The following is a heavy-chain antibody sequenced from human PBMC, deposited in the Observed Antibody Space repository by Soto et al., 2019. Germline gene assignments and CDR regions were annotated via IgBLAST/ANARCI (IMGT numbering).Heavy chain of an antibody. D-gene: IGHD6-13*01. CDR3: AKDRSAAGTRIILVGG. Sequence: EVLLVESGGGFTQPGRALRLSCVASGFIFDDYAMHWFRQGPGKGLEWVSGISWSGRSRDYADSVKGRFTISRDNAKNSLYLQMNSLRPEDTAMYYCAKDRSAAGTRIILVGGWGQGTLVTVST. CDR1: GFIFDDYA. J-gene: IGHJ1*01. V-gene: IGHV3-9*01. CDR2: ISWSGRSR.